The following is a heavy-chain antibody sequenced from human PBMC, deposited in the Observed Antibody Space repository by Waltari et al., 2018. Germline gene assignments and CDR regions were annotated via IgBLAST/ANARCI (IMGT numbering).Heavy chain of an antibody. CDR3: ARRPDFWSRHRTFDP. D-gene: IGHD3-3*01. Sequence: QVQLQQWGAGLLKPSETLSLTCAVYGGSFSGYYWSWIRQPPGKGLEWIGEINHSGSTNYHPSLNSRVTISVDTSKNQFSLKLSSVTAADTAVYYCARRPDFWSRHRTFDPWGQGTLVTVSS. V-gene: IGHV4-34*01. CDR1: GGSFSGYY. CDR2: INHSGST. J-gene: IGHJ5*02.